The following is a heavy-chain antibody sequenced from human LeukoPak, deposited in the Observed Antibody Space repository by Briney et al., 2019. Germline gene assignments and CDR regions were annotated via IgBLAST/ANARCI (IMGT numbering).Heavy chain of an antibody. CDR2: IIPIFGTA. Sequence: SVKVSCKASGGTFSSYAISWVRQAPGQGLAWMGGIIPIFGTANYAQKFQGRVTITADESTSTAYMELSSLRSEDTAVYYCARGVGTGSSSWYSYIDYWGQGTLVTVSS. V-gene: IGHV1-69*13. CDR3: ARGVGTGSSSWYSYIDY. D-gene: IGHD6-13*01. J-gene: IGHJ4*02. CDR1: GGTFSSYA.